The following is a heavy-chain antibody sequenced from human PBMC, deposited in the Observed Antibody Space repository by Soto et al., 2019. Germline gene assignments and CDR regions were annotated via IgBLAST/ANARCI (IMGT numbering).Heavy chain of an antibody. D-gene: IGHD2-2*01. CDR3: ARQGRGYCSSTSCYAGRYYYYYMDV. J-gene: IGHJ6*03. Sequence: SETLSLTCTVSGGSISSSSYYWGWIRQPPGKGLEWIGSIYYSGSTYYNPSLKSRVTISVDTSKNQLSLKLSSVTAADTAVYYCARQGRGYCSSTSCYAGRYYYYYMDVWGKGTTVTVSS. CDR2: IYYSGST. V-gene: IGHV4-39*01. CDR1: GGSISSSSYY.